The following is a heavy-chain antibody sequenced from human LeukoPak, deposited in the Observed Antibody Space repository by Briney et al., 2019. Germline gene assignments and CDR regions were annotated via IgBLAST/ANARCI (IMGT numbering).Heavy chain of an antibody. Sequence: GGSLRLSCEASGVTFSSYVMSWVRQAPGKGPEWVSGISGSGGGTYYADSVKGRFAISRDNSKNTLYLQMNSLRAEDTAVHYCAKDGGQYYDFWSGYYLFDYWGQGTLVTVSS. J-gene: IGHJ4*02. CDR2: ISGSGGGT. D-gene: IGHD3-3*01. V-gene: IGHV3-23*01. CDR3: AKDGGQYYDFWSGYYLFDY. CDR1: GVTFSSYV.